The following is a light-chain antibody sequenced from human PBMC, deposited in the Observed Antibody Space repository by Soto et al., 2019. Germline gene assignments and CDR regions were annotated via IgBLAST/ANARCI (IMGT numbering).Light chain of an antibody. V-gene: IGKV3-15*01. CDR3: QQYIDWPRT. CDR1: QRVANR. J-gene: IGKJ1*01. CDR2: GAT. Sequence: EIVMTQSPATLSVSPGERATLSCRASQRVANRLAWYQHTPGQAPRPLIYGATYRATGGPAKVSGSGSGTEFTLTITSLQSEDFALYYCQQYIDWPRTFGQGTKVEF.